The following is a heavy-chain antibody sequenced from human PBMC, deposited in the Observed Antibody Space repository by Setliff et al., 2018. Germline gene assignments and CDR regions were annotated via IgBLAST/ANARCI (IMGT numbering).Heavy chain of an antibody. CDR1: GFTFSSYA. J-gene: IGHJ6*03. V-gene: IGHV3-23*01. CDR3: AKLRTPGTGYYYYYYMDV. D-gene: IGHD3-10*01. Sequence: PGGSLRLSCAASGFTFSSYAMTWVRQAPGKGLECVSGISATSGTTNYADSVKGRFTISRDNSKTTLYVQMNSLRADDTAVYYCAKLRTPGTGYYYYYYMDVWGKGTTVTVSS. CDR2: ISATSGTT.